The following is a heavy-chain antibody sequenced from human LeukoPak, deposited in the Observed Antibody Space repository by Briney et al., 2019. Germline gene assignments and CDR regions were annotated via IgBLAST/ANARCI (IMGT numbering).Heavy chain of an antibody. Sequence: GASVKVSCKASGYTFTGYYMHWVRQAPGQGLEWMGWINPNSGGTNYAQKFQGRVTMTRDTSISTAYLQWSSLKASDTAMYYCAKSARHSSLDAFDIWGQGTMVTVSS. V-gene: IGHV1-2*02. J-gene: IGHJ3*02. CDR1: GYTFTGYY. CDR2: INPNSGGT. D-gene: IGHD6-13*01. CDR3: AKSARHSSLDAFDI.